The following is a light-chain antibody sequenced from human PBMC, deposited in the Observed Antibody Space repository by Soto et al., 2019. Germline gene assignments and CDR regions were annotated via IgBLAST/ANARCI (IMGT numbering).Light chain of an antibody. CDR2: GAS. CDR3: QQRSNWHPIT. CDR1: QSVNSY. V-gene: IGKV3D-11*02. J-gene: IGKJ5*01. Sequence: EILFTQSPGTLSLSPGERATLSCRASQSVNSYLAWYQQKVGQAPRLLIYGASSRANGIPARFSGSGAGTDFTLTISSLEPEDFAFYYCQQRSNWHPITFGQGTRLEIK.